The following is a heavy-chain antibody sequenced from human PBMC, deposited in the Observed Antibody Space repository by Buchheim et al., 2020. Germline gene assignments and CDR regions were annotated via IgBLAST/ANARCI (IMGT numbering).Heavy chain of an antibody. D-gene: IGHD1-26*01. CDR1: GGSISSSSYY. CDR2: IYYSGST. J-gene: IGHJ4*02. CDR3: ARLWEWGYYFDY. Sequence: QLQLQESGPGLVKPSETLSLTCTVSGGSISSSSYYWGWIRRPPGKGLEWIGSIYYSGSTYYNPSLKSRVTISVDTSKNQFSLKLSSVTAADTAVYYCARLWEWGYYFDYWGQGTL. V-gene: IGHV4-39*01.